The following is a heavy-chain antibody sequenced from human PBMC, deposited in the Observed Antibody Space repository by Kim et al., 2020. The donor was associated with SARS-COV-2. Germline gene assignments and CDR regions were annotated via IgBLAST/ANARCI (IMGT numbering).Heavy chain of an antibody. CDR3: ARSGSSWYVDYYYYGMDV. CDR2: IYYSGST. J-gene: IGHJ6*02. D-gene: IGHD6-13*01. Sequence: SETLSLTCTVSGGSISSSSYYWGWIRQPPGKVLEWIGSIYYSGSTYYNPSLKSRVTISVDTSKNQFSLKLSSVTAADTAVYYCARSGSSWYVDYYYYGMDVWGQGTTVTVSS. V-gene: IGHV4-39*01. CDR1: GGSISSSSYY.